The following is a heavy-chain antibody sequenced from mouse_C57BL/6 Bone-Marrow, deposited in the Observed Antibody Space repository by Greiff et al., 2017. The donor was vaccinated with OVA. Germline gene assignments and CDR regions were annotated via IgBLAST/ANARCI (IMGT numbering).Heavy chain of an antibody. CDR1: GFTFSSYA. CDR2: ISSGGDYI. D-gene: IGHD1-1*01. V-gene: IGHV5-9-1*02. Sequence: EVHLVESGEGLVKPGGSLKLSCAASGFTFSSYAMSWVRQTPEKRLEWVAYISSGGDYIYYADTVKGRFTISRDNARNTLYLQMSSLKSEDTAMYYCTRETVVAHYYAMDYWGQGTSVTVSS. J-gene: IGHJ4*01. CDR3: TRETVVAHYYAMDY.